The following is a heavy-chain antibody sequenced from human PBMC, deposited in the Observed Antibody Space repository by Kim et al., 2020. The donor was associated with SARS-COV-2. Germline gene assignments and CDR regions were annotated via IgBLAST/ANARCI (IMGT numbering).Heavy chain of an antibody. J-gene: IGHJ4*02. V-gene: IGHV1-18*01. D-gene: IGHD3-16*01. Sequence: ASVKVSCKASGYTFTSYGISWVRQAPGQGLEWMGWISAYNGNTNYAQKLQGRVTMTTDTSTSTAYMELRSLRSDDTAVYYCARDGRPYGAVVWFFDYWGQGTLVTVSS. CDR2: ISAYNGNT. CDR3: ARDGRPYGAVVWFFDY. CDR1: GYTFTSYG.